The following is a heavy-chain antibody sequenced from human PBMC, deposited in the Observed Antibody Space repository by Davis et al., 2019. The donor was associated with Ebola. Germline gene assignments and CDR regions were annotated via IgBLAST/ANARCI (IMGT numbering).Heavy chain of an antibody. J-gene: IGHJ4*02. CDR1: SGSISSSSYY. Sequence: SETLSLTCTVSSGSISSSSYYWGWIRQPPGKGLEWIGSIYYSGSTYYNPSLKSRVTISVDTSKDQFSLRLSSVTAADTAVYYCARSHSDWLLPFDYWGQGTLATVSS. D-gene: IGHD3-9*01. V-gene: IGHV4-39*07. CDR3: ARSHSDWLLPFDY. CDR2: IYYSGST.